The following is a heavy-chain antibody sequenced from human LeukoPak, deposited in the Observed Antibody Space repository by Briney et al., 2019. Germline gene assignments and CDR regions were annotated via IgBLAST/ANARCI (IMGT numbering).Heavy chain of an antibody. CDR3: ARLPSYSSGWFGFDY. V-gene: IGHV5-51*01. CDR2: IYPGDSDT. J-gene: IGHJ4*02. Sequence: GESLKISCKGSGYSFTDYWIGWVRQMPGKGLEWMGIIYPGDSDTRYSPSFQGQVTISADKSITTAYLQWSSLKASDTAMYYCARLPSYSSGWFGFDYWGQGTLVTVSS. CDR1: GYSFTDYW. D-gene: IGHD6-19*01.